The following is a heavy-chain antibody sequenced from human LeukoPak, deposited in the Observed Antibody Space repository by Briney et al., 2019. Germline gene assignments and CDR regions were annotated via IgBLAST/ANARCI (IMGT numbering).Heavy chain of an antibody. D-gene: IGHD7-27*01. CDR2: MGGSGTSI. CDR3: AREEPGDLGQAFHY. J-gene: IGHJ4*02. CDR1: GFTFRTYA. V-gene: IGHV3-21*01. Sequence: GGSLRLSCETSGFTFRTYAMNWVRQAPGKGLEWVSSMGGSGTSIYYADSVEGRFTISRDNAKNSLYLQMNSLRVDHTAVYYCAREEPGDLGQAFHYWGQGTLVTVSS.